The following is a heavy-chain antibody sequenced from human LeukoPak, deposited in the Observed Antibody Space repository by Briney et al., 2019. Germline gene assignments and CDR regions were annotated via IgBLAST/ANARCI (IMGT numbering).Heavy chain of an antibody. CDR1: GGSISSDIYF. V-gene: IGHV4-39*01. J-gene: IGHJ4*02. Sequence: PSETLSLTCTVSGGSISSDIYFRDWIRQPPGKGLEWIGTILYNGSTYYSPSLKSRATISVDTSKNQFSLKLSCVTAAETAVYYCARHEYCSGGSCYWDYWGQGTLVTVSS. CDR2: ILYNGST. D-gene: IGHD2-15*01. CDR3: ARHEYCSGGSCYWDY.